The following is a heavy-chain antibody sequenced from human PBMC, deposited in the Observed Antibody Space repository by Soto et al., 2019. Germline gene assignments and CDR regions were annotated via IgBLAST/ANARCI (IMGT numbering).Heavy chain of an antibody. J-gene: IGHJ4*02. D-gene: IGHD5-12*01. CDR1: GEAFSGYY. V-gene: IGHV4-34*01. Sequence: SETLSLTGAVYGEAFSGYYWSGISQPPGKGLEWIGEINHSGSTNYNPSLKSRVTMSVDTSKNQFSLKLSSVTAADTAMYYCAGNIVATISSFDYWGQGTLVTVSS. CDR3: AGNIVATISSFDY. CDR2: INHSGST.